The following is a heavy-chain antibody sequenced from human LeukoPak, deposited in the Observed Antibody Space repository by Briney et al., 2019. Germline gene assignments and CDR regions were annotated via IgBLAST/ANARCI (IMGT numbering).Heavy chain of an antibody. CDR1: GGPFSGYY. CDR3: ARGVSSSWYFDL. V-gene: IGHV4-34*01. CDR2: VNHSGST. J-gene: IGHJ2*01. D-gene: IGHD6-6*01. Sequence: PSETLSLTCAVFGGPFSGYYWSWIRQPPGKGLEWIGEVNHSGSTKYNPSLKSPVTISVDTSRNHFSLKVSSVTAADTAVFYCARGVSSSWYFDLWGRGTLVTVSS.